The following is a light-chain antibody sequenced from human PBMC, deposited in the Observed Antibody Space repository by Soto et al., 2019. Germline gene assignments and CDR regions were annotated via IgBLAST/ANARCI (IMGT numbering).Light chain of an antibody. J-gene: IGKJ5*01. CDR3: QHYVERSPIT. V-gene: IGKV3-20*01. Sequence: EVVMTQSPATLSVSPGETATLSCRASQSLTTYLAWYQQKPDQAPRLLISGASSRATGIPDRFSGSGSGTDFTLTISRLEPEDFALYYCQHYVERSPITFGQGTRLEIK. CDR1: QSLTTY. CDR2: GAS.